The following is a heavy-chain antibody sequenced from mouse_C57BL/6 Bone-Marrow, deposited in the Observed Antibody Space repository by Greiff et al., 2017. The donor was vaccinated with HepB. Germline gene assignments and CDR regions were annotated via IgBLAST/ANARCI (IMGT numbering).Heavy chain of an antibody. J-gene: IGHJ2*02. CDR1: GYSITSGYY. D-gene: IGHD1-1*01. Sequence: EVQLQQSGPGLVKPSQSLSLTCSVTGYSITSGYYWNWIRQFPGNKLEWMVYISYDGSNNYNPSLKNRISITRDKSKTQFFLKLNSVSTEATATYYCALLRHYFDYWGQGTSLTVSS. V-gene: IGHV3-6*01. CDR3: ALLRHYFDY. CDR2: ISYDGSN.